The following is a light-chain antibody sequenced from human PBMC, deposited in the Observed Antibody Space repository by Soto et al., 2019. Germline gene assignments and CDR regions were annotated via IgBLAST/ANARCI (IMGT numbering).Light chain of an antibody. Sequence: QSVLTQPASVSGSPGQSITISCTGTSSDVGNYNLVSWYQQHPGKAPKLMIYEGSKRPSGVSNRFSGSKSGNTASLTISGLQSEDEADYYCCSYASSTTYVFGSGNIVTVL. CDR1: SSDVGNYNL. CDR3: CSYASSTTYV. CDR2: EGS. V-gene: IGLV2-23*01. J-gene: IGLJ1*01.